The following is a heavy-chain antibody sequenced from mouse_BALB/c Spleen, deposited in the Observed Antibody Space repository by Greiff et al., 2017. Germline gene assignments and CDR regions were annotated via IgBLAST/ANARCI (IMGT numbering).Heavy chain of an antibody. Sequence: EVQLVESGGGLVQPGGSLRLSCATSGFTFTDYYMSWVRQPPGKALEWLGFIRNKANGYTTEYSASVKGRFTISRDNSQSIRYLQMNTLRAEDSATYYCARDITARAFAYGGKGTLVTVSA. CDR1: GFTFTDYY. D-gene: IGHD3-1*01. CDR3: ARDITARAFAY. V-gene: IGHV7-3*02. CDR2: IRNKANGYTT. J-gene: IGHJ3*01.